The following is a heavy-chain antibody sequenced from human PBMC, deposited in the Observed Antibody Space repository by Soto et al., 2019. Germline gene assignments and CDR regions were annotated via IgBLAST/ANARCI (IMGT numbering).Heavy chain of an antibody. CDR3: ASAPYKNYDFWSGYYTDYYYYYMDV. D-gene: IGHD3-3*01. CDR1: GYTFTSYD. CDR2: MNPNSGNT. J-gene: IGHJ6*03. Sequence: QVQLVQSGAEVKKPGASVKVSCKASGYTFTSYDINWVRQATGQGLEWMGWMNPNSGNTGYAQKFHGRVTMTTNTSLSTAYMELSSLRSEDTAVYYCASAPYKNYDFWSGYYTDYYYYYMDVWGKGTTVTVSS. V-gene: IGHV1-8*01.